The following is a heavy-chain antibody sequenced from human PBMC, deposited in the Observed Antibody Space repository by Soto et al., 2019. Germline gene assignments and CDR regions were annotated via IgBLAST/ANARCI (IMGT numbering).Heavy chain of an antibody. CDR1: GGSISSSSYY. D-gene: IGHD3-3*01. CDR3: ARHNGQKRYDFWSGYLNWFDP. V-gene: IGHV4-39*01. CDR2: IYYSGST. J-gene: IGHJ5*02. Sequence: PSENLSVTCTVSGGSISSSSYYWGWIRQPPGKGLEWIGSIYYSGSTYYNPSLKSRVTISVDTSKNQFSLKLSSVTAADTAVYYCARHNGQKRYDFWSGYLNWFDPWGQGTLVTVS.